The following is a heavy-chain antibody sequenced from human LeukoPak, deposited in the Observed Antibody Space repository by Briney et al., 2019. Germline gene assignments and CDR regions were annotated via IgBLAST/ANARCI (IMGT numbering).Heavy chain of an antibody. Sequence: ASVKVSCKVSGYTLTEISMHWVRQAPGKGLEWMGGFDPEDGETIYAQKFQGRVTMTEDTSTDTAYMELSSLGSEDTAVYYCTALIRITMVRGVIDGLDIWGQGTMVTVSS. CDR1: GYTLTEIS. D-gene: IGHD3-10*01. J-gene: IGHJ3*02. V-gene: IGHV1-24*01. CDR2: FDPEDGET. CDR3: TALIRITMVRGVIDGLDI.